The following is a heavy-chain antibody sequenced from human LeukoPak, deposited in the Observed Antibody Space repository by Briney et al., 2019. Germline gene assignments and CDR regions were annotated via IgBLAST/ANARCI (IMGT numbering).Heavy chain of an antibody. J-gene: IGHJ6*02. Sequence: PSETLSLTCAVYGGSFSGYYWSWIRQPPGKGLEWIGEINHSGSTNYNPSLKSRVTISVDTSKNQFSLKLSSVTAADMAVYYCAGGSRSGYYYYYYGMDVWGQGTTVTVSS. D-gene: IGHD3-22*01. V-gene: IGHV4-34*01. CDR2: INHSGST. CDR3: AGGSRSGYYYYYYGMDV. CDR1: GGSFSGYY.